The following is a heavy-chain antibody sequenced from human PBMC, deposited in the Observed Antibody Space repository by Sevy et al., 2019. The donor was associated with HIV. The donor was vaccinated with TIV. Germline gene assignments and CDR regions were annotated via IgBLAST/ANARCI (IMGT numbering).Heavy chain of an antibody. V-gene: IGHV3-66*02. CDR3: VSLFLSYRSGWSYFDY. CDR1: GFTVNDKY. D-gene: IGHD6-19*01. Sequence: GGSLRLSCAILGFTVNDKYIIGFPRAPGKGLEGVSVFFSSGSTYYADSGKGRFTISRDNSKNTVDLQMNSVRAEDTAVYYCVSLFLSYRSGWSYFDYWGQGTLVTVSS. J-gene: IGHJ4*02. CDR2: FFSSGST.